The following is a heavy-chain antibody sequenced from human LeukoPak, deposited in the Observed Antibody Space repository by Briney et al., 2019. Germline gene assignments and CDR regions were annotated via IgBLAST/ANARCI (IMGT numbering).Heavy chain of an antibody. CDR2: INQDESAK. J-gene: IGHJ3*02. D-gene: IGHD1-26*01. V-gene: IGHV3-7*01. Sequence: GGSLRLSCAASGFTFSRYWMSWVRQAPGKGLEWVASINQDESAKFYVDSVKGRFIISRDNAKNSLFLQMNSLRAEDTAAYYCARGRQNSGSYSDAFDIWGQGTMVTVSS. CDR1: GFTFSRYW. CDR3: ARGRQNSGSYSDAFDI.